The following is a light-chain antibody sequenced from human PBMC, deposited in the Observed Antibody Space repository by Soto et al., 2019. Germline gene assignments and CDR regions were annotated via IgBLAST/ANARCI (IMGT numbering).Light chain of an antibody. CDR2: GAS. CDR1: QSVSSSF. CDR3: QLYGSSSLVT. J-gene: IGKJ3*01. Sequence: EIVLTQSPGTLSLSPGERATHSCRASQSVSSSFLAWYQQKPGQAPRLLIYGASSRATGIPDRFSGSGSGTDFTLTISRLEPEDFAVYYCQLYGSSSLVTFGPGTKVDIK. V-gene: IGKV3-20*01.